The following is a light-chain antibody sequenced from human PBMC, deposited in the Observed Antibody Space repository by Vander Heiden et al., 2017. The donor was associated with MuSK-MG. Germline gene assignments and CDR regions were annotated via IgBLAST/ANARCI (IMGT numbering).Light chain of an antibody. V-gene: IGKV1-39*01. CDR1: QSISSY. Sequence: DIQMTKSPSSLSSSAGDRVTITCRASQSISSYLNWYQQKPGKAPNLLIYAASSLESGVPSRFSGSESGTDFTLTISSLQPEDFATYYCQQTYSIPITFGQGTRLEIK. J-gene: IGKJ5*01. CDR3: QQTYSIPIT. CDR2: AAS.